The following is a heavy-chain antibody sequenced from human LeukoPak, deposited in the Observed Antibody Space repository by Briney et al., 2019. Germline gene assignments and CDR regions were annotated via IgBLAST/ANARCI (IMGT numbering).Heavy chain of an antibody. Sequence: PSETLSLTCAVYGGSFSGYYWSWLRQPPGKGLEWIGEINHSGSTNYNPSLKSRVTISVDTSKNQFSLKLSSVTAADTAVYYCARRAPHDSSGYYMWGYFDYWGQGTLVTVSS. J-gene: IGHJ4*02. CDR1: GGSFSGYY. D-gene: IGHD3-22*01. CDR3: ARRAPHDSSGYYMWGYFDY. CDR2: INHSGST. V-gene: IGHV4-34*01.